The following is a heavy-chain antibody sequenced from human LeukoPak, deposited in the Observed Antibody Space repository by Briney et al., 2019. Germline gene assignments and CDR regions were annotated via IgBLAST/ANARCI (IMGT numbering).Heavy chain of an antibody. CDR2: TSSGSRYI. V-gene: IGHV3-21*06. J-gene: IGHJ4*02. CDR3: ARDRPTGASRVFVVQ. D-gene: IGHD2-15*01. Sequence: GGSLRLSCTASGFSFSTYAMTWVRQAPGKGLEWISSTSSGSRYIYYADSVRGRFTISRDNTKNSLYLLMNNLRAEDTAIYYCARDRPTGASRVFVVQWGQGTPVTVSS. CDR1: GFSFSTYA.